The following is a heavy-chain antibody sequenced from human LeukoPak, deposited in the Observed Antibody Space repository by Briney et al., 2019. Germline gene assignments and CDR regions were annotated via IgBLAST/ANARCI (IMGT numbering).Heavy chain of an antibody. D-gene: IGHD3-10*01. CDR3: ARVSTGFGELLPQKYFYYYNYYMDV. CDR2: INTNTGNP. CDR1: GYTFTSYA. J-gene: IGHJ6*03. V-gene: IGHV7-4-1*02. Sequence: ASVKVSCKASGYTFTSYAMNWVRQAPGQGLEWMGWINTNTGNPRYAHGFTGRFVFSLDTSVSTAYLQISSLKAEDTAVYYCARVSTGFGELLPQKYFYYYNYYMDVWGKGTTVTVSS.